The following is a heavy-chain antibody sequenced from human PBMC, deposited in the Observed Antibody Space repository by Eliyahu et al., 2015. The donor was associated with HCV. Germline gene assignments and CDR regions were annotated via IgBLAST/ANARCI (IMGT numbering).Heavy chain of an antibody. D-gene: IGHD6-13*01. J-gene: IGHJ4*02. V-gene: IGHV3-48*02. CDR2: ISRSGATL. Sequence: EVQLVESGGGLVQPGGSLKLSCAASXFTFSSYSMHWVRQAPGKGLEWVSYISRSGATLYYADSVKGRFTISRDNAKNSLYLQMNSLRDEDTAVYYCARDFTGSSRSWYPLDYWGQGTLVTVSS. CDR1: XFTFSSYS. CDR3: ARDFTGSSRSWYPLDY.